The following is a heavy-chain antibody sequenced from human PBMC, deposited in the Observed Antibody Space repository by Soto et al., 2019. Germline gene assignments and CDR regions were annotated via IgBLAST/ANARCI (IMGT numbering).Heavy chain of an antibody. J-gene: IGHJ4*02. Sequence: ASVKVSCKASGYTFTSYGISWVRQAPGQGLEWMGWINPNSGGTNYAQKFQGWVTMTRDTSISTAYMELSRLRSDDTAVYYCARAGIAAAGFDYWGQGTLVTVSS. CDR2: INPNSGGT. CDR3: ARAGIAAAGFDY. V-gene: IGHV1-2*04. D-gene: IGHD6-13*01. CDR1: GYTFTSYG.